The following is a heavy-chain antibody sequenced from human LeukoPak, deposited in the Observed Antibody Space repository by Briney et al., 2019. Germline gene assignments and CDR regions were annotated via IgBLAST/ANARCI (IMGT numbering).Heavy chain of an antibody. V-gene: IGHV4-59*12. Sequence: PSETLSLTCTVSGGSISSYYWSWIRQPPGKGLEWIGYIYYSGSTNYNPSLKSRVTISVDTSKNQFSLKLSSVTAADTAVYYCARVCGSTSLYYYGMDVWGQGTTVTVSS. CDR2: IYYSGST. D-gene: IGHD2-2*01. CDR3: ARVCGSTSLYYYGMDV. CDR1: GGSISSYY. J-gene: IGHJ6*02.